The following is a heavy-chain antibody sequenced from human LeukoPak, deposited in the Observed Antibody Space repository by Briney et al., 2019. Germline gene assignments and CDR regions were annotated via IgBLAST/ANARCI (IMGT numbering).Heavy chain of an antibody. CDR3: ARLGGAYLTNWFCDL. Sequence: SETLSLTCTVSGGSISNYYWSWIRQPPGKGLEWIGYLYYTGTTNYNPSLKSRVTISVDTSKNQFSLKLSSVTAADTAVYYCARLGGAYLTNWFCDLWGRGTLVTVPS. V-gene: IGHV4-59*08. CDR2: LYYTGTT. J-gene: IGHJ2*01. CDR1: GGSISNYY. D-gene: IGHD1-26*01.